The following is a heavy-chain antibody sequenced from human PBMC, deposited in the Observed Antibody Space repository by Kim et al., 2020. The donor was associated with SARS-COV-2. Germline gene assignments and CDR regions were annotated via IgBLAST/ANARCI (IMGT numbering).Heavy chain of an antibody. CDR2: ISWNSGSI. CDR1: GFTFGDYA. CDR3: AKETLPAGGYYDSSGYYPD. D-gene: IGHD3-22*01. Sequence: GGSLRLSCAASGFTFGDYAMHWVRQAPGKGLEWVSGISWNSGSIGYADSVKGRFTISRDNAKNSLYLQMNSLRAEDTALYYCAKETLPAGGYYDSSGYYPDWGQGTLVTVSS. V-gene: IGHV3-9*01. J-gene: IGHJ4*02.